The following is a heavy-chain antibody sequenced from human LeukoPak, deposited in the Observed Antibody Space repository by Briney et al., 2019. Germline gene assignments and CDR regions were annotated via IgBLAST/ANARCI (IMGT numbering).Heavy chain of an antibody. V-gene: IGHV3-53*04. CDR2: IYSGGST. Sequence: GGSLRLSCAASGFTVSSNYMSWVRQASGKGLEWVSVIYSGGSTYYADSVNGRFTISTQNSKTTLYFQMNSLRAEDTAVSYCARVGSSDGMDVWGQGTTVTVSS. D-gene: IGHD1-26*01. CDR3: ARVGSSDGMDV. J-gene: IGHJ6*02. CDR1: GFTVSSNY.